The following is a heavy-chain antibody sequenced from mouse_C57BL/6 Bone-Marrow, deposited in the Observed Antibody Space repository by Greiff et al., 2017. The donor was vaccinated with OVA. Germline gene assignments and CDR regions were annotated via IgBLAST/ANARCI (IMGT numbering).Heavy chain of an antibody. Sequence: EVQLQQSGAELVRPGSSVKLSCKTSGYTFTSYGINWVKQRPGQGLEWIGYIYTGNGYTEYNEKFKGKATLTSDTSSSTAYMQLSSLTSEDSASYFCASGAGAPYFDVWGKGTTVTVSS. CDR2: IYTGNGYT. CDR3: ASGAGAPYFDV. V-gene: IGHV1-58*01. J-gene: IGHJ1*03. D-gene: IGHD3-3*01. CDR1: GYTFTSYG.